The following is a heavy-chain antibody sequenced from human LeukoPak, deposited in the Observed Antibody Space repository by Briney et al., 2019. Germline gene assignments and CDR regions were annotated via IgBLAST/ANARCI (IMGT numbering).Heavy chain of an antibody. CDR1: GGSFSGYY. V-gene: IGHV4-34*01. D-gene: IGHD6-13*01. J-gene: IGHJ4*02. Sequence: SETLSLTCAVYGGSFSGYYWSWIRQPPGKGLEWIGEINHSGSTNYNPSLKSRVTISVDRSKNQFSLKLSSVTAADTAVYYCARGIAAAATPIYYFDYWGQGTLVTVSS. CDR3: ARGIAAAATPIYYFDY. CDR2: INHSGST.